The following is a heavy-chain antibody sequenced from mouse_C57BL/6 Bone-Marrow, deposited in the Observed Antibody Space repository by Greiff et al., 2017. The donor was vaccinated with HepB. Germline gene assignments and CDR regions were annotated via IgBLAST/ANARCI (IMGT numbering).Heavy chain of an antibody. CDR2: INPNNGTT. CDR3: ARLHLTGMRYFDV. D-gene: IGHD4-1*01. Sequence: VQLKQSGPELVKPGASVKISCKASGYSFTDYNMNWVKQSNGKSLEWIGVINPNNGTTSYNQKFKGKATLTVDQSSSTAYMQLNSLTSEDSAVYYCARLHLTGMRYFDVWGTGTTVTVSS. V-gene: IGHV1-39*01. J-gene: IGHJ1*03. CDR1: GYSFTDYN.